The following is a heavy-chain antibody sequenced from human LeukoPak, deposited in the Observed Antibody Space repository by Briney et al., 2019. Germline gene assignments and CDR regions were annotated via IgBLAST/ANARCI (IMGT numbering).Heavy chain of an antibody. CDR3: AKDSTSSGWYLVSPRNPLPPDY. CDR1: GFTFSSYG. J-gene: IGHJ4*02. CDR2: ISYDGSNK. Sequence: GSLRLSCAASGFTFSSYGMHWVRQAPGKGLEWVAVISYDGSNKYYADSVKGRFTISRDNSKNTLYLQMNSLRAEDTAVYYCAKDSTSSGWYLVSPRNPLPPDYWGQGTLVTVSS. D-gene: IGHD6-19*01. V-gene: IGHV3-30*18.